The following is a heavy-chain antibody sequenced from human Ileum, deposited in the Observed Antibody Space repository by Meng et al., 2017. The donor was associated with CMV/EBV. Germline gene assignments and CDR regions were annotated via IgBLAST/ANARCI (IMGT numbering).Heavy chain of an antibody. J-gene: IGHJ6*02. Sequence: GGSLRLSCAASRFNFRIYWMHWVRQAPGKGLEWVSRIYSDGSSTSYADSVKGRFTVSRDNAKDTLYLQMNSLRAEDTAVYFCASTVDPAMGGAKRDYYGMDVWGQGTTVTVSS. V-gene: IGHV3-74*01. CDR1: RFNFRIYW. CDR2: IYSDGSST. D-gene: IGHD5-18*01. CDR3: ASTVDPAMGGAKRDYYGMDV.